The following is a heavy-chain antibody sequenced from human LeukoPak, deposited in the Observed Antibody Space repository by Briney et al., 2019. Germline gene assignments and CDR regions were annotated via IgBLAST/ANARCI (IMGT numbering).Heavy chain of an antibody. Sequence: GGSLRLSCAASGFTFSNAWMSWVRQAPGKGLEWVGRIKSKTDGGTTDYAAPVKGRFTISRDDSKNTLYLQMNSLKTEDTAVYYCTTDARGLGYCSSTSCYLRVAFDIWGQGTMVTVSS. J-gene: IGHJ3*02. V-gene: IGHV3-15*01. D-gene: IGHD2-2*01. CDR3: TTDARGLGYCSSTSCYLRVAFDI. CDR1: GFTFSNAW. CDR2: IKSKTDGGTT.